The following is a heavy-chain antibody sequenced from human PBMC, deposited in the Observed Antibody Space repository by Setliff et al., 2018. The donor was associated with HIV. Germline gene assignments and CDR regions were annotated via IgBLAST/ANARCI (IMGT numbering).Heavy chain of an antibody. CDR1: GGSISSYF. D-gene: IGHD2-8*02. J-gene: IGHJ4*02. CDR2: IYYSGST. Sequence: SETLSLTCTVSGGSISSYFWSWIRQPPGKGLEWIGYIYYSGSTYYNPSLKSRVTISVDTSKNQFSLKLSSVTAADTAVYYCARARRAGTGGDCFDYWGQGTLVTVSS. V-gene: IGHV4-59*12. CDR3: ARARRAGTGGDCFDY.